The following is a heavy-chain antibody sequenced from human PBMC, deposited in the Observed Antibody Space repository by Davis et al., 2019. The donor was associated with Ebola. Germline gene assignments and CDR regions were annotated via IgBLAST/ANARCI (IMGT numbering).Heavy chain of an antibody. CDR2: IYRDGRM. CDR3: AKDTSNVWFDV. V-gene: IGHV3-53*01. Sequence: GESLKISCAASGFSVSDKYMSWVRQAPGKGLEWVSVIYRDGRMYHADSVKGRFTISRDNSMNTLHLQMNSLRVEDTAIYYCAKDTSNVWFDVWGQGTMVTVSS. D-gene: IGHD1-26*01. CDR1: GFSVSDKY. J-gene: IGHJ3*01.